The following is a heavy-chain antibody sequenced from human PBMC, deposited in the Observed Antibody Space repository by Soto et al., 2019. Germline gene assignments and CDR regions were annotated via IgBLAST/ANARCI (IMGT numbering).Heavy chain of an antibody. CDR1: GFTFGNYA. V-gene: IGHV3-23*01. Sequence: GGSLRLACGASGFTFGNYAMIWVRQAPGKGLERVSAISGSGGTTYYSDSVKGRFTISRDNSKNTVYLQMNDLRVEDAAEYFCAKDSWAIFGVPAGEYYAMDVWGQETTVTVSS. J-gene: IGHJ6*02. CDR2: ISGSGGTT. CDR3: AKDSWAIFGVPAGEYYAMDV. D-gene: IGHD3-3*01.